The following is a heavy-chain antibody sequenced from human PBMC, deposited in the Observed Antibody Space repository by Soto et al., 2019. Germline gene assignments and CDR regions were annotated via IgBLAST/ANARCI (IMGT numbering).Heavy chain of an antibody. CDR2: INTGNGNT. Sequence: GASVKVSCKASGITFSTYAIHWVRQAPGQSLEWMGWINTGNGNTRYSQNFQGRVTLTRDTSASTAYMDLSSLRSEDTSIYYCVRAISGYVTWGQGTLVTVSS. V-gene: IGHV1-3*04. CDR1: GITFSTYA. CDR3: VRAISGYVT. D-gene: IGHD5-12*01. J-gene: IGHJ5*02.